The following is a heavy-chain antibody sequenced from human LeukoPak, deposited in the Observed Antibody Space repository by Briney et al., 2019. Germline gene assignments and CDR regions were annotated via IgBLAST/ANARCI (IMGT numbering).Heavy chain of an antibody. D-gene: IGHD6-19*01. CDR2: IYYRGTT. CDR3: ARHLAYKDSNGWYYVDY. V-gene: IGHV4-39*01. Sequence: SSETLSLTCTVSGCSISSSSYYWGWIRQPRGKGLEGSGNIYYRGTTYNHSSIKSRITISVDTSKNQFSLKLTSDTAADRAVYYCARHLAYKDSNGWYYVDYWGQGTLVTVSS. CDR1: GCSISSSSYY. J-gene: IGHJ4*02.